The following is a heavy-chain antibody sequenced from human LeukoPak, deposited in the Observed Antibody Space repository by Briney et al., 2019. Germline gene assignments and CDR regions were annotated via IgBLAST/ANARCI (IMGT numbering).Heavy chain of an antibody. J-gene: IGHJ6*03. Sequence: GASVKVSCKTSGYTFTGYYIHWVRQAPRQGLEWVGWINPSSGGTNYAPKFQGRVTMTRDTSISTAYMELSRLKFDDTAVYYCARGVVAATFYYYRDVWGKGTTVTVSS. CDR3: ARGVVAATFYYYRDV. D-gene: IGHD2-15*01. CDR2: INPSSGGT. V-gene: IGHV1-2*02. CDR1: GYTFTGYY.